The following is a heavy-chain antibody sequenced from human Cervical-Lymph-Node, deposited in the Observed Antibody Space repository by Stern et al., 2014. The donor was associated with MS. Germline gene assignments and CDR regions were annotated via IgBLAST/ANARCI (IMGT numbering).Heavy chain of an antibody. V-gene: IGHV3-33*01. CDR2: SWYDGSNK. CDR1: GFTFSSYG. D-gene: IGHD6-13*01. CDR3: ARDLFYYSSPDY. J-gene: IGHJ4*02. Sequence: VQLVESGGGVVQPGRSLRLSCAASGFTFSSYGMPWVRQAPGKGLEWVAFSWYDGSNKYYADSVKGRFTISRDNSKNTLYLQMNSLRAEDTAMYYCARDLFYYSSPDYWGQGTLVTVSS.